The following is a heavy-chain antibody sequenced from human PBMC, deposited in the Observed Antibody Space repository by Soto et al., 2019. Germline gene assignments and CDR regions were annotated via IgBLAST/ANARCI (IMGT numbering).Heavy chain of an antibody. CDR3: AKDPTTVTTGWYFDL. D-gene: IGHD4-17*01. J-gene: IGHJ2*01. Sequence: DVELLESGGGLVQPGGSLRLSCRASGLSFSNYDMTWVRQAPGKGLEWVSSVRESGGDTFYADSVKGRFTISRDNSKNTLYLQMNRLKVEDSAFYYCAKDPTTVTTGWYFDLWGRGTLVTVSS. CDR2: VRESGGDT. V-gene: IGHV3-23*01. CDR1: GLSFSNYD.